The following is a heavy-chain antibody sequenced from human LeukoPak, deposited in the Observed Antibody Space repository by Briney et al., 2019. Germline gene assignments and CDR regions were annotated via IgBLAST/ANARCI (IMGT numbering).Heavy chain of an antibody. CDR2: IYYSGST. D-gene: IGHD2-21*02. J-gene: IGHJ4*02. Sequence: SETLSLTCTVSGGSISGSSYYWGWIRQPPGKGLEWIGSIYYSGSTYYNPSLKSRVTISVDTSKNQFSLKLSSVTAADTAVYYCARDHYHKIHSVMVTAPDYWGQGTLVIVSS. CDR3: ARDHYHKIHSVMVTAPDY. CDR1: GGSISGSSYY. V-gene: IGHV4-39*07.